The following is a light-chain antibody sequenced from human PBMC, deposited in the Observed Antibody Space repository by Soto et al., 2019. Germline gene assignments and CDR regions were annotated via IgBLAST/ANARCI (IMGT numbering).Light chain of an antibody. Sequence: DIQMTQSPSTLSAFVGDTVTITCRASQSIDTWLAWHQQKPGRAPKLLISKASALESGVPSRFSGSGSGTEFTLTITSLQPDDFATYYCQQYDSYWTFGQGTKVDI. J-gene: IGKJ1*01. V-gene: IGKV1-5*03. CDR3: QQYDSYWT. CDR1: QSIDTW. CDR2: KAS.